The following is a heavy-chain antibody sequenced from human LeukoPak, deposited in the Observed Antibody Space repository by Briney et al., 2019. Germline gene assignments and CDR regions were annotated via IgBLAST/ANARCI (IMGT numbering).Heavy chain of an antibody. Sequence: SGESLRLSCAASGFMFTHHGMHWVRRAPGKGLEWVAVIWSDGTNKFYSDSVKGRFAISRDNSNDMVYLQMNGLRVDDTAVYYCAKDIQRGFDYTNSLDSGARGPLDIVSS. D-gene: IGHD4-11*01. CDR1: GFMFTHHG. V-gene: IGHV3-33*06. CDR2: IWSDGTNK. J-gene: IGHJ4*02. CDR3: AKDIQRGFDYTNSLDS.